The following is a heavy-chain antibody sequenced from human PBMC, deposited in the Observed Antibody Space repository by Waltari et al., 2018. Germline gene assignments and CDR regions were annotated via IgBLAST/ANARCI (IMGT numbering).Heavy chain of an antibody. D-gene: IGHD3-10*01. J-gene: IGHJ4*02. V-gene: IGHV4-39*07. CDR2: VFCNGNT. CDR3: ARVAQWFGDDFYFDN. CDR1: GGSIATSSYY. Sequence: QLQLRESGPRLVKPSETLSLTCTVSGGSIATSSYYWAWIRQPPGKGLEWIGSVFCNGNTYYNPSLKSRGPISIDTSKNQFSLMVNSVTAADTAVYFCARVAQWFGDDFYFDNWGQGALVTVSA.